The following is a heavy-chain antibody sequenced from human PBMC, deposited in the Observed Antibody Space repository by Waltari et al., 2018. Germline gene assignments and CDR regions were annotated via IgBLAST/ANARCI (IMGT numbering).Heavy chain of an antibody. J-gene: IGHJ4*02. D-gene: IGHD2-2*01. CDR2: IIPIFGTA. Sequence: QVQLVQSGAEVKKPGSSVKVSCKASGVTFSRYALRWVRPAPGQGLEWMGGIIPIFGTANYAQKFQGRVTITTDESTSTAYMELSSLRSEDTAVYYCARSLPRVVEMYYFDYWGQGTLVTVSS. CDR3: ARSLPRVVEMYYFDY. V-gene: IGHV1-69*05. CDR1: GVTFSRYA.